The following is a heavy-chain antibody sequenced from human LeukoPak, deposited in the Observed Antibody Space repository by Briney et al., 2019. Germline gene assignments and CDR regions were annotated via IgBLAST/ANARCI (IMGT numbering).Heavy chain of an antibody. Sequence: PGGSLRLSCAASGFTFSSYGMTWVRQAPGKGLEWVSYISSSSSTIYYADSVKGRFTISRDNAKNSLYLQLNSLRAEDTAVYYCARGGGLGGYCSGGSCETTTVGWFDPWGQGTLVTVSS. J-gene: IGHJ5*02. CDR1: GFTFSSYG. D-gene: IGHD2-15*01. CDR2: ISSSSSTI. V-gene: IGHV3-48*01. CDR3: ARGGGLGGYCSGGSCETTTVGWFDP.